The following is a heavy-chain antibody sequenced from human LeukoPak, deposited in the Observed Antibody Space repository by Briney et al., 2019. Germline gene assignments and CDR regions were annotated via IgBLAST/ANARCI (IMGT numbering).Heavy chain of an antibody. CDR2: IIPIFGTA. D-gene: IGHD5-12*01. CDR1: GGTFSSYA. Sequence: SSVKVSCKASGGTFSSYAISWVRQAPGQGLEWMGGIIPIFGTANYAQKFQGRVTITADESTSTAYMELSGLRSEDTAVYYCARETVDLRGYFDYWGQGTLVSVSS. V-gene: IGHV1-69*01. J-gene: IGHJ4*02. CDR3: ARETVDLRGYFDY.